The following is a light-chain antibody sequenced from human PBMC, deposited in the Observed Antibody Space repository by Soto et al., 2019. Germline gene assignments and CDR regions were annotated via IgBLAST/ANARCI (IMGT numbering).Light chain of an antibody. V-gene: IGLV2-14*01. CDR1: RSDVGGYNY. Sequence: QSVLTQPASVTGSPGLSITISCTGTRSDVGGYNYVSWYQQHPGKAPILMIYDVSNRPSGVSNRFSGSKSGNTASLTISGLQAGDEADYYCSSYTSSSTYVFGTGTKVTVL. CDR3: SSYTSSSTYV. CDR2: DVS. J-gene: IGLJ1*01.